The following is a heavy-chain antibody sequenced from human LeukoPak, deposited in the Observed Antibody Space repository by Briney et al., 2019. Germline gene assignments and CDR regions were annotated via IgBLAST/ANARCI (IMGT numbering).Heavy chain of an antibody. CDR3: ARGRYYMDV. J-gene: IGHJ6*03. CDR2: ISSSSSTI. CDR1: GFTFSSYS. Sequence: GGSLRLSCAASGFTFSSYSMNWVRQAPGKELEWVSYISSSSSTIYYADSVKGRFTISRDNAKNSLYLQMNSLRAEDTAVYYCARGRYYMDVWGKGTTVTVSS. V-gene: IGHV3-48*01.